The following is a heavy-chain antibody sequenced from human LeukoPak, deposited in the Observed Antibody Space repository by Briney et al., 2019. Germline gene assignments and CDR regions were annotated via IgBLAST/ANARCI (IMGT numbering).Heavy chain of an antibody. CDR3: ARRDGRSTSFDY. Sequence: SETLSLTCTVSGGSISSYYWSWIRQPPGKGLEWIGYIYYSGSTNYNPSLKSRVTISVDTSKNQFSLKLTSVTAADTAVYYCARRDGRSTSFDYWGQGTLVTVSS. V-gene: IGHV4-59*01. D-gene: IGHD2-2*01. CDR1: GGSISSYY. J-gene: IGHJ4*02. CDR2: IYYSGST.